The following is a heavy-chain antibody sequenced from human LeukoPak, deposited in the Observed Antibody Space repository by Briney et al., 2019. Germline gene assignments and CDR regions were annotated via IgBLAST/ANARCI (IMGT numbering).Heavy chain of an antibody. V-gene: IGHV4-59*10. Sequence: SETLSLTCAVYGGSFSSYYWSWIRQPPGKGLEWIGRIYTSGSTNYNPSLKSRVTMSVDTSKNQFSLKLSSVTAADTAVYYCARVSLVRGAPDYYFDYWGQGTLVTVSS. CDR3: ARVSLVRGAPDYYFDY. CDR2: IYTSGST. CDR1: GGSFSSYY. J-gene: IGHJ4*02. D-gene: IGHD3-10*01.